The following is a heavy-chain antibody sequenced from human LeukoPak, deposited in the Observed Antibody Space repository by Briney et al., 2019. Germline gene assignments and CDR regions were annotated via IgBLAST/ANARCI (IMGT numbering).Heavy chain of an antibody. CDR1: GFTFNSYW. CDR3: TARKGDY. J-gene: IGHJ4*02. CDR2: IYSGGST. V-gene: IGHV3-53*01. Sequence: GGSLRLSCAASGFTFNSYWMSWVRRAPGKGLEWVSVIYSGGSTYYADSVKGRFTISRDNSKNTLYLQMNSLRAEDTAVYYCTARKGDYWGQGTLVTVSS.